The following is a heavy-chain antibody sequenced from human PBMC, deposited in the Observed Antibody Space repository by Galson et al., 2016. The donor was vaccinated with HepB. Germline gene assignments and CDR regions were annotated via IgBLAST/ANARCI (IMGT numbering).Heavy chain of an antibody. CDR3: VKDGGATFD. Sequence: SLRLSCAASGFSFSTYAMHWVRQAPGKGLEYVSAISSYGDSTYYADSVKGRFTISRDNSKNTVYLQMSSLRPDDTAVYYCVKDGGATFDWGQGTLVTVSS. CDR1: GFSFSTYA. J-gene: IGHJ4*02. D-gene: IGHD2-15*01. CDR2: ISSYGDST. V-gene: IGHV3-64D*06.